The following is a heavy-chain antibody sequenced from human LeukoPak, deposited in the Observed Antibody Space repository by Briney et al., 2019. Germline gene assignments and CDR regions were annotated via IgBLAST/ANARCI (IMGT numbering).Heavy chain of an antibody. CDR1: GFTFSDYA. J-gene: IGHJ4*02. CDR3: AKDHANTPVVTN. Sequence: GGSLRLSCAASGFTFSDYAMSWVRQAPGKGLEWLSVISGGGGGSTYYADSVTGRFTVSRDNSKNTVDLQMNNLRAEDTAIYYCAKDHANTPVVTNWGQGILVSVSS. V-gene: IGHV3-23*01. CDR2: ISGGGGGST. D-gene: IGHD2-21*02.